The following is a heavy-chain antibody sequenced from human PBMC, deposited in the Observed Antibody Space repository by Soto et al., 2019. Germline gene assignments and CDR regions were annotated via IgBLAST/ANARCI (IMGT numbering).Heavy chain of an antibody. D-gene: IGHD5-12*01. J-gene: IGHJ4*02. Sequence: XSVKGSCNASGYTFTSYYMHWVRQAPGQGLEWMGLINPNGGATSYAQKFQCRVTMTRDTSTSTFYMDLSSLRSEDTAVYYCARENIMPTIVLDYWGQGTLVTSPQ. V-gene: IGHV1-46*01. CDR3: ARENIMPTIVLDY. CDR2: INPNGGAT. CDR1: GYTFTSYY.